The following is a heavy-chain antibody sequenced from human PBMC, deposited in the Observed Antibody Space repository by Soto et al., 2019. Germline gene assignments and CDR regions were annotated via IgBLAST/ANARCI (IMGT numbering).Heavy chain of an antibody. V-gene: IGHV4-59*01. Sequence: QVQLQEWGPGLVKPSETLSLTCTVSGGSISSYYWSWIRQPPGKGLEWIGYIYYSGSTNYNPSLKSRVTISVDTSKNQFSLKLSSVTAADTAVYDCARAIVGATEGGNCFDPWGQGTLVTVSS. CDR1: GGSISSYY. CDR2: IYYSGST. CDR3: ARAIVGATEGGNCFDP. D-gene: IGHD1-26*01. J-gene: IGHJ5*02.